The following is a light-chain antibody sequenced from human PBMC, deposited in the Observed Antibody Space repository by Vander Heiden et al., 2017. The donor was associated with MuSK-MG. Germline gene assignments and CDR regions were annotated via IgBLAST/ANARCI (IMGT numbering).Light chain of an antibody. J-gene: IGKJ5*01. V-gene: IGKV1-33*01. CDR1: QDISNY. CDR2: DAS. CDR3: QQDDNLPIT. Sequence: DIQMTQFPSSLSASVGDRVTITCQASQDISNYLNWYQQKPGKAPKLLIYDASNLETGVPSRFSGSGSWTDFTFTISSLQPEDLATYYCQQDDNLPITFGQGTLLEIK.